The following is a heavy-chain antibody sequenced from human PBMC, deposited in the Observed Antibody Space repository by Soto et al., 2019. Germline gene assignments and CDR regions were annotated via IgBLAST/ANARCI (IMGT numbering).Heavy chain of an antibody. D-gene: IGHD3-3*01. CDR2: IWYDGSNK. V-gene: IGHV3-33*01. J-gene: IGHJ4*02. CDR1: GFTFSSYG. CDR3: ARVHITIFGGFDY. Sequence: QVRLVESGGGVVQPGRSLRLSCAASGFTFSSYGMHWVRQAPGKGLEWVAVIWYDGSNKYYADSVKGRFTISRDNSKNTLYLQMNSLRAEDTAVYYCARVHITIFGGFDYWGQGTLVTVSS.